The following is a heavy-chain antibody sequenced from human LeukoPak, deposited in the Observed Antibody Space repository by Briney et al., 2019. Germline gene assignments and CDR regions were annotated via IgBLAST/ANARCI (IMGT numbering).Heavy chain of an antibody. CDR3: ARDSSSWFDY. D-gene: IGHD6-13*01. CDR2: ISYDGSNK. J-gene: IGHJ4*02. CDR1: GFTFSSYA. V-gene: IGHV3-30*04. Sequence: GRSLRLSCAASGFTFSSYAMHWVRQAPGKGLEWVAVISYDGSNKYYADSVKGRFTISRDNSKNTLYLQMNSLRSDDTAVYYCARDSSSWFDYWGQGTLVTVSS.